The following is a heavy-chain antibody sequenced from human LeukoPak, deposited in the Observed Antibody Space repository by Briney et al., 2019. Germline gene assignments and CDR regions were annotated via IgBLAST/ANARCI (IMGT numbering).Heavy chain of an antibody. J-gene: IGHJ4*02. CDR2: IYHSGST. CDR3: ARVDYSSSWEFDY. D-gene: IGHD6-13*01. Sequence: SQTLSLTSTVSGGSISSGGYHWSWIRQPPGKGLEWIGYIYHSGSTYYNPSLKSRVTISVDRSKNQFSLKLSSVTAADTAVYYCARVDYSSSWEFDYWGQGTLVTVSS. V-gene: IGHV4-30-2*01. CDR1: GGSISSGGYH.